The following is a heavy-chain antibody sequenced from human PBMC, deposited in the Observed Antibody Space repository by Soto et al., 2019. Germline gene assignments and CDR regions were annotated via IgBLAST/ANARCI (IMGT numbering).Heavy chain of an antibody. D-gene: IGHD6-13*01. J-gene: IGHJ4*02. Sequence: ASVQVSCKTSGYIFINYYIHWVRQATGQGLEWVALFNPMSGSTNYAQKLQGRVTVTSDTSTSTVYMELSSLISEDTAVYYCARDLAAADYWGQGTLVTVSS. V-gene: IGHV1-46*04. CDR1: GYIFINYY. CDR2: FNPMSGST. CDR3: ARDLAAADY.